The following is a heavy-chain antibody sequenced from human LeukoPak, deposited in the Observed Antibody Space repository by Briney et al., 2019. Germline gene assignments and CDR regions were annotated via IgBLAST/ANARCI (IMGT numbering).Heavy chain of an antibody. Sequence: GGSLRLSCAASGLTVSSNYMSWVRQAPGKGLEWVSVFYSGGSTYYADSVKGRFTISRDNSKNTLYLQMNSLRAEDTAVYYCAKEAGTTYYYDSSGLNDAFDIWGQGTMVTVSS. CDR1: GLTVSSNY. V-gene: IGHV3-53*01. D-gene: IGHD3-22*01. CDR2: FYSGGST. J-gene: IGHJ3*02. CDR3: AKEAGTTYYYDSSGLNDAFDI.